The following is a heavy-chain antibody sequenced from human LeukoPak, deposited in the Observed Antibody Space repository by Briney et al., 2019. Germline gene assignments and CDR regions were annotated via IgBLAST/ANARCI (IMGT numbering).Heavy chain of an antibody. Sequence: GGSLRLSCVASGFTFSSYAMSWVRETPARGLEWVSSLKGNGDAFYADSVKGRFTLSRDESRNTVYLQLNKLRVEDTAIYYCAKASWVSTADAVLWGQGTVVTVSS. J-gene: IGHJ4*02. CDR3: AKASWVSTADAVL. D-gene: IGHD3-16*01. CDR1: GFTFSSYA. CDR2: LKGNGDA. V-gene: IGHV3-23*01.